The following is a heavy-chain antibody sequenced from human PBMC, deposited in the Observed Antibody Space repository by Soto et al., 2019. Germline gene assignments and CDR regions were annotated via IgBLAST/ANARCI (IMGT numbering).Heavy chain of an antibody. CDR2: VYSNDDK. V-gene: IGHV2-5*01. CDR1: GFSLSTSGVG. CDR3: THWRGSGLYGMDV. Sequence: QITLKESGPTLVKPTQTLTLTCTFSGFSLSTSGVGVGWIRQPPGKALAWHVLVYSNDDKRFSPSPKSRLTFTKDTPKNQVVLTMSNMDPVETATYYCTHWRGSGLYGMDVWGQGTTVTVSS. J-gene: IGHJ6*02. D-gene: IGHD3-10*01.